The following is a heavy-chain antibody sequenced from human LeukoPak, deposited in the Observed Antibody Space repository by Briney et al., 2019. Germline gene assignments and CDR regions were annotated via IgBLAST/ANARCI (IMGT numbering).Heavy chain of an antibody. CDR3: ARGPATMVRGVIGFDP. CDR1: GGSISSGSYY. Sequence: SQTLSLTCTVSGGSISSGSYYWSWIRQPAGKGLEWIGRIYTSGSTNYNPSLKSRATISVDTSKNQFSLKLSSVTAADTAVYYCARGPATMVRGVIGFDPWGQGTLVTVSS. D-gene: IGHD3-10*01. CDR2: IYTSGST. V-gene: IGHV4-61*02. J-gene: IGHJ5*02.